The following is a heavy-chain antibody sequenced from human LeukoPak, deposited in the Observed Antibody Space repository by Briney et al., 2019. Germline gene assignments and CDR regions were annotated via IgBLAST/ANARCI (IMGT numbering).Heavy chain of an antibody. V-gene: IGHV4-59*01. Sequence: KPSETLSLTCTVSGGSISSYYWSWIRQPPGKGLEWIGYIYYSGSTNYNPSLKSRVTISVDTSKNQFSLKLSSVTAADTAVYYCARESTGFDYWGQGTLVTVPS. CDR3: ARESTGFDY. J-gene: IGHJ4*02. CDR2: IYYSGST. D-gene: IGHD2-2*01. CDR1: GGSISSYY.